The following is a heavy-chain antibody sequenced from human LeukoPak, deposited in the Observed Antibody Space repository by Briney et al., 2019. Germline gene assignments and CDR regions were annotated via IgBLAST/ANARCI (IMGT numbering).Heavy chain of an antibody. J-gene: IGHJ4*02. CDR3: AREREPLGELSFYFDY. D-gene: IGHD3-16*02. CDR1: GYTFTSYA. V-gene: IGHV7-4-1*02. CDR2: INTNTGNP. Sequence: ASVKVSCKASGYTFTSYAMNWVRQAPGQGLEWMGWINTNTGNPTYAQGFTGRFVFSLDTSVSTAYLQISSLKAEDTAVYYCAREREPLGELSFYFDYWGQGTLVTVSS.